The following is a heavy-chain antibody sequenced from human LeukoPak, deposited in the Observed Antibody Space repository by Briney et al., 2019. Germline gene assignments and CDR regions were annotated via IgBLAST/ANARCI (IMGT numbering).Heavy chain of an antibody. CDR3: ARDLYYYDSSGGQGY. D-gene: IGHD3-22*01. CDR1: GGSFSGYY. CDR2: INHSGST. Sequence: PSETLSLTCAVYGGSFSGYYWSWIRQPPGKGLEWIGEINHSGSTNYNPSLKSRVTISVDTSKSQFSLKLISVTAADTAVYYCARDLYYYDSSGGQGYWGQGTLVTVSS. V-gene: IGHV4-34*01. J-gene: IGHJ4*02.